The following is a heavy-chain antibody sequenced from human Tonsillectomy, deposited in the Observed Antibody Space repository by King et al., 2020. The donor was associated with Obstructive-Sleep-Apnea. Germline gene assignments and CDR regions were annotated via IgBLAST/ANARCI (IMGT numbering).Heavy chain of an antibody. CDR1: GGSISSDLW. J-gene: IGHJ4*02. Sequence: VQLVESGPGLVKPSGTLSLTCAVSGGSISSDLWWSWVRQAPGKGLEWIGEIYQSGRTNYNPSLKSRVTISIDKSKNQVSLKLNSVTVADTAVYYCAREGFLQGFDYWGQGTLVTVSS. CDR2: IYQSGRT. V-gene: IGHV4-4*02. CDR3: AREGFLQGFDY.